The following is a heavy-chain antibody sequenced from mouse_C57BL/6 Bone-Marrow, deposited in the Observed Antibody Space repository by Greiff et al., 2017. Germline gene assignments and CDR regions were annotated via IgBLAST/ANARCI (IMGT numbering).Heavy chain of an antibody. CDR2: IDPSDSYT. D-gene: IGHD2-12*01. J-gene: IGHJ3*01. V-gene: IGHV1-59*01. CDR3: ARYSPWFAY. CDR1: GYTFTSYW. Sequence: QVQLQQPGAELVRPGTSVKLSCKASGYTFTSYWMHWVKQRPGQGLEWIGVIDPSDSYTNYNQKFKGKATLTVDTSSSPAYMQLSSLTSEDSAVYYCARYSPWFAYWGQGTLVTVSA.